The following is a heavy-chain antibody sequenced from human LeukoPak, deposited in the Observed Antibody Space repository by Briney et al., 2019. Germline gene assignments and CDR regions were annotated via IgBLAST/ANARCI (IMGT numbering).Heavy chain of an antibody. J-gene: IGHJ4*02. V-gene: IGHV3-48*02. Sequence: GGSLRLSCAASGFSFSSYGMNWVRQAPGKGLEWVSYISSSSSTIYYADSVKGRFTISRDNAKNSVHLQMNSLRDEDTAVYYCASRLMIAVAGTGRSDYFDYWGQGTLVTVSS. CDR2: ISSSSSTI. D-gene: IGHD6-19*01. CDR1: GFSFSSYG. CDR3: ASRLMIAVAGTGRSDYFDY.